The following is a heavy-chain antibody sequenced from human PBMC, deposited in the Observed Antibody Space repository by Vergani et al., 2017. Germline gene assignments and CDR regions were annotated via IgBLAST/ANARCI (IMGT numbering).Heavy chain of an antibody. Sequence: QLQLQESGPGLVKPSETLSLTCTVSGGSISSSSYYWGWIRQPPGKGLEWIGSIYHSGSTYYNPSLKSRVTISVDRSKNQFYLKLSSVTAAATSVYYCARGVSRCSSTSCYPLYYFDYWGQGTLVTVSS. CDR2: IYHSGST. CDR3: ARGVSRCSSTSCYPLYYFDY. J-gene: IGHJ4*02. D-gene: IGHD2-2*01. V-gene: IGHV4-39*07. CDR1: GGSISSSSYY.